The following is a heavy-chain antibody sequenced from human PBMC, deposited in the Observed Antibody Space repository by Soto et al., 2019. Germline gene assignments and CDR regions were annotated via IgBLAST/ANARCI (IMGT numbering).Heavy chain of an antibody. D-gene: IGHD2-8*02. J-gene: IGHJ4*02. CDR2: TSSTGNTI. V-gene: IGHV3-48*01. CDR3: ARSGYFDY. Sequence: EVQVVESGGGLVQPGGSLRLSCAASGFTFSTYSMNWVRQAPGKGLEWVSYTSSTGNTIYYPDSVKGRFTISRDTAKKSLYLQMNSLRAEDTAVYYCARSGYFDYWGQGTMVTVSS. CDR1: GFTFSTYS.